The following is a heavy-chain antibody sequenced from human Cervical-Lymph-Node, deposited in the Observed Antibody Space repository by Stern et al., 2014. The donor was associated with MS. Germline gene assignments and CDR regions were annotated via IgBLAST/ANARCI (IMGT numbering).Heavy chain of an antibody. V-gene: IGHV3-33*01. D-gene: IGHD6-19*01. J-gene: IGHJ4*02. CDR1: GFTFSSYG. CDR2: IWYDGSNK. CDR3: ARDQGLVYSSGWQNYFDY. Sequence: MQLVESGGGVVQPGRSLRLSCAASGFTFSSYGMHWVRQAPGKGLEWVAVIWYDGSNKYYADSVKGRFTISRDNSKNTLYLQMNSLRAEDTAVYYCARDQGLVYSSGWQNYFDYWGQGTLVTVSS.